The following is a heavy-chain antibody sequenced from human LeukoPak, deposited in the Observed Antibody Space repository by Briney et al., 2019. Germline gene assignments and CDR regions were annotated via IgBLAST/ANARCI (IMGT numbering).Heavy chain of an antibody. CDR1: GFTVSSNY. Sequence: GGSLRLSCAVSGFTVSSNYMSWVRQAPGKGLEWVSVIFSGGGTYYADSVKGRFTISRDNFKNTLYLQMNSLRAEDTAVYYCGKNRYSGSLSPFDIWGQGTMVTVSS. CDR3: GKNRYSGSLSPFDI. CDR2: IFSGGGT. D-gene: IGHD1-26*01. V-gene: IGHV3-53*01. J-gene: IGHJ3*02.